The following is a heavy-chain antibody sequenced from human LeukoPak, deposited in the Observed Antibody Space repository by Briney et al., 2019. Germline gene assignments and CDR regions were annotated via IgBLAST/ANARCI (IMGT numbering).Heavy chain of an antibody. D-gene: IGHD1-26*01. CDR3: ATVGGKYRFDF. Sequence: TLSLTCTVPGGSISSGGSYCSWIRQHPGKGLEWIGYMYYSGRPFYNPSLKSRVTIPVDTSKNQFSLRLSSVTAADTAVYYGATVGGKYRFDFCGQGALGTVSS. CDR1: GGSISSGGSY. J-gene: IGHJ4*02. V-gene: IGHV4-31*03. CDR2: MYYSGRP.